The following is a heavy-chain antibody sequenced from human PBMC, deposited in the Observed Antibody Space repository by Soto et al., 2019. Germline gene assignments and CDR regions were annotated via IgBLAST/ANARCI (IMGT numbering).Heavy chain of an antibody. CDR2: ISAYNGNT. CDR1: GYTFTSYG. Sequence: ASVKVSCKASGYTFTSYGISWVRQAPGQGLEWMGWISAYNGNTNYAQKLQGRVTMTTETSTSPAYMELRSMRVDDTAVYYCAASSTSMGDYYYMDVWGKGTTVTVSS. CDR3: AASSTSMGDYYYMDV. D-gene: IGHD2-2*01. V-gene: IGHV1-18*01. J-gene: IGHJ6*03.